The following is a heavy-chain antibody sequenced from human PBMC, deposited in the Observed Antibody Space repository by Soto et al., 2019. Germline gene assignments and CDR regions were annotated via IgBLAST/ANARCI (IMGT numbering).Heavy chain of an antibody. CDR3: AREQWLRLSDYYYYMDV. V-gene: IGHV1-3*01. D-gene: IGHD5-12*01. Sequence: ASVKVSCKASGGTFSSYAISWVRQAPGQGLEWMGWINAGNGNTKYSQKFQGRVTITRDTSASTAYMELSSLRSEDTAVYYCAREQWLRLSDYYYYMDVWGKGTTVTVSS. J-gene: IGHJ6*03. CDR1: GGTFSSYA. CDR2: INAGNGNT.